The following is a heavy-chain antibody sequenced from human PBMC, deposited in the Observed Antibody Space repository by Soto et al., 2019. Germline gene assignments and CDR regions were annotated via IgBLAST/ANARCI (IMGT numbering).Heavy chain of an antibody. J-gene: IGHJ4*02. CDR1: GGSISSYY. D-gene: IGHD6-13*01. CDR3: AVGAYSSSWYYFDY. V-gene: IGHV4-59*01. CDR2: IYYSGST. Sequence: TCTVSGGSISSYYWSWIRQPPGKGLEWIGYIYYSGSTNYNPSLKSRVTISVDTSKNQFSLKLSSVTAADTAVYYCAVGAYSSSWYYFDYWGQGTLVTVSS.